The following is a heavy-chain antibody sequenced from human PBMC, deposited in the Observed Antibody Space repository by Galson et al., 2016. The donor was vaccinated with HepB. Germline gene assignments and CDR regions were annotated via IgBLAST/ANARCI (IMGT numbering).Heavy chain of an antibody. V-gene: IGHV5-10-1*01. CDR3: ASLRGDASGSYYYYYAMDV. CDR2: IDPSDSYT. Sequence: QSGAEVTKPGESLRISCKGSGSSFTSYWISWLRQMPGKGLEWMGRIDPSDSYTNYSPSFEGHVTISADKSIHTAYLQWSRLKASDTATYYCASLRGDASGSYYYYYAMDVWGQGTTVTVSS. CDR1: GSSFTSYW. J-gene: IGHJ6*02. D-gene: IGHD3-10*01.